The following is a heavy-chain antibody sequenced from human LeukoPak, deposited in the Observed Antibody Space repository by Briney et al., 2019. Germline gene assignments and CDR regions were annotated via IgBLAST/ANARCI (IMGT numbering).Heavy chain of an antibody. CDR1: GYTFTGYY. D-gene: IGHD4-23*01. CDR3: ARDPTVVTKTYYFDY. V-gene: IGHV1-2*02. CDR2: INPNSGGT. Sequence: ASVKVSCKASGYTFTGYYMHWVRQAPGQGLEWMGWINPNSGGTNYAQKFQGRVTMTRDTSISTAYMELSRLRSDDTAVYYCARDPTVVTKTYYFDYWGQGTLVTVSS. J-gene: IGHJ4*02.